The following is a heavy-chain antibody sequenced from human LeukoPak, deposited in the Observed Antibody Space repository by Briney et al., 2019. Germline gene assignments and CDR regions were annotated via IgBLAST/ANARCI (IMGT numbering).Heavy chain of an antibody. Sequence: SETLSLTCAVSGGSFSGYHWSWIRQPPGKGLEWIGQINHGGSTNYNPSLKSRLTISIDTSKNQFFLNLSSVTAADAALYYCASKYCSGGSCYLGYWGQGTLVTVSS. D-gene: IGHD2-15*01. CDR2: INHGGST. CDR3: ASKYCSGGSCYLGY. J-gene: IGHJ4*02. CDR1: GGSFSGYH. V-gene: IGHV4-34*01.